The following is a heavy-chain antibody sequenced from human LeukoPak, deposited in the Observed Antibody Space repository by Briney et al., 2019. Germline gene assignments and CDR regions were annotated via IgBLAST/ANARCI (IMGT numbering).Heavy chain of an antibody. CDR2: ISSSSSYI. Sequence: PGGSLRLSCAASGFTFSSYSMNWVRQAPGKGLEWVSSISSSSSYIYYADSVKGRFTISRDNAKSSLYLQMNSLRAEDTAVYYCARGGYSSGRGTYYYYGMDVWGQGTTVTVSS. CDR1: GFTFSSYS. J-gene: IGHJ6*02. CDR3: ARGGYSSGRGTYYYYGMDV. D-gene: IGHD6-19*01. V-gene: IGHV3-21*01.